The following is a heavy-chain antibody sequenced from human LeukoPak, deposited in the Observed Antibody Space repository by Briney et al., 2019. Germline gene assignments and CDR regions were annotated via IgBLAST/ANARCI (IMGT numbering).Heavy chain of an antibody. CDR1: GFTFSSYA. J-gene: IGHJ3*01. CDR3: AKAQGDIVVVTANFIPLGE. V-gene: IGHV3-23*01. CDR2: ISGSGGST. Sequence: PGGSLRLSCAASGFTFSSYAMSWVRQAPGKGLEWVSAISGSGGSTYYADSVKGRFTISRDNSKNTLYLQMNSLRAEDTAVYYCAKAQGDIVVVTANFIPLGEWGQGTMVTVSS. D-gene: IGHD2-21*02.